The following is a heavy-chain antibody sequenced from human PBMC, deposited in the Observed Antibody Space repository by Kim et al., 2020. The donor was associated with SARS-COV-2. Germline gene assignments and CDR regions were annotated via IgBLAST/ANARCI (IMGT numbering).Heavy chain of an antibody. D-gene: IGHD3-10*01. Sequence: ASVKVSCKASGFPFSSYAIYWGRQAPGQRLEWMGWINGGNGDTTYSQKFQGRVTITRDTSASTVYMELSSLTSEDTAVYYCVRGGGCHGCYYYYGMEVWGQGTTVTVSS. CDR2: INGGNGDT. CDR3: VRGGGCHGCYYYYGMEV. J-gene: IGHJ6*02. CDR1: GFPFSSYA. V-gene: IGHV1-3*01.